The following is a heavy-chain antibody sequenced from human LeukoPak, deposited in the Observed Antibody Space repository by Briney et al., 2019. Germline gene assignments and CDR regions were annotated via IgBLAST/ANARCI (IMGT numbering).Heavy chain of an antibody. D-gene: IGHD3-16*01. V-gene: IGHV5-51*01. CDR1: GYSFTSYW. CDR2: IYPGDSDT. J-gene: IGHJ4*02. CDR3: ARHTDWVRPRIDY. Sequence: PGESLKISRKGSGYSFTSYWIGWVRQMPGKGLEWMGIIYPGDSDTRYSPSFQGQVTISADKSISTAYLQWSSLKASDTAMYYCARHTDWVRPRIDYWGQGTLVTVSS.